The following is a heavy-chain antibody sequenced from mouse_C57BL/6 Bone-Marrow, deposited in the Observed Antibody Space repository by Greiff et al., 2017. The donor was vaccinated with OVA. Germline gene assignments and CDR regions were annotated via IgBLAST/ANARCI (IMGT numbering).Heavy chain of an antibody. CDR3: TGRVLRYSDYFDY. CDR2: IRLKSDNYAT. V-gene: IGHV6-3*01. Sequence: EVKVEESGGGLVQPGGSMKLSCVASGFTFSNYWMNWVRQSPEKGLEWVAQIRLKSDNYATHYAESVKGRFTISRDDSKSSVYLQMNNLRAEDTGIYYCTGRVLRYSDYFDYWGQGTTLTVSS. D-gene: IGHD1-1*01. J-gene: IGHJ2*01. CDR1: GFTFSNYW.